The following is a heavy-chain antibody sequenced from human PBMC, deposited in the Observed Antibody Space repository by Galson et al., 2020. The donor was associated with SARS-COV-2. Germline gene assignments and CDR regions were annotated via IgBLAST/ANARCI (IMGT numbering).Heavy chain of an antibody. V-gene: IGHV3-30*03. CDR1: GFTFSSYG. CDR2: ISYDGSNK. CDR3: ARELVAYYGSDV. D-gene: IGHD3-10*01. Sequence: GESLKISCAASGFTFSSYGMHWVRQAPGKGLEWVAVISYDGSNKYYADSVKGRFTISRDNSKNTLYLQMNSLRAEDTAVYYCARELVAYYGSDVWGQGTLVTVSS. J-gene: IGHJ4*02.